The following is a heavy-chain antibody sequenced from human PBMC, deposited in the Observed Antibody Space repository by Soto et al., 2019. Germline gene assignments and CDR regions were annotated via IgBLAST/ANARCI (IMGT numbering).Heavy chain of an antibody. Sequence: PSETLSLTCTVSGYSIMRDSYYWNWIRQHPGKGLEWIGYIYYSGTTAYNPSLKTRVTISPDTSKNQFSLNLSSVTAADTAVYYCARGEVVALGYWGQGTLVTVSS. V-gene: IGHV4-31*03. CDR2: IYYSGTT. D-gene: IGHD2-15*01. J-gene: IGHJ4*02. CDR1: GYSIMRDSYY. CDR3: ARGEVVALGY.